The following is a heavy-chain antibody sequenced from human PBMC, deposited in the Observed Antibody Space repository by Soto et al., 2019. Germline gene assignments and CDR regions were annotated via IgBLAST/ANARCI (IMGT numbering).Heavy chain of an antibody. CDR3: AKDLDVVLPGVVFGGSYGMDV. CDR1: GFTLGSYG. V-gene: IGHV3-30*18. Sequence: QVQLVQSGGGVVQPGRSLRLSCAASGFTLGSYGVHWVRQAPGKGLEWVAVISYDGSKKYYAASVKGRFTISRDNSKSTLYLQMDSLRAEDTAVYYCAKDLDVVLPGVVFGGSYGMDVWGQGTTVTVSS. J-gene: IGHJ6*02. D-gene: IGHD2-2*01. CDR2: ISYDGSKK.